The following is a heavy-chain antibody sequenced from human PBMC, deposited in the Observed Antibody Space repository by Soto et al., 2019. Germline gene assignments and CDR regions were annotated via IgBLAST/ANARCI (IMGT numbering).Heavy chain of an antibody. CDR2: IQNSGST. CDR1: GFTVSNNY. CDR3: AGRREYKWFDP. D-gene: IGHD2-15*01. J-gene: IGHJ5*02. Sequence: EVQLVESGGGLIQPGGSLRLSCAASGFTVSNNYMSWVRQAPGKGLEWVSVIQNSGSTYYADSVKGRFTISRDNSKNTLYLQMNSLRGEDTAVYYCAGRREYKWFDPWGQGTLVTVSS. V-gene: IGHV3-53*01.